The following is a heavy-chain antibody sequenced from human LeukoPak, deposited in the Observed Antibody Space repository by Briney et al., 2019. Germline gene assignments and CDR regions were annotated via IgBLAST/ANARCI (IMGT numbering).Heavy chain of an antibody. Sequence: PSETLSLTCTVSGGSISSSSYYWGWIRQPPGKGLEWIGSIYYSGSTYYHPSLKSRFTISVNTSKNQFSLKLSSVTAADTAVYYCARLKTRTYYDYIWGSYRPPFFDYWGQGTLVTVSS. CDR3: ARLKTRTYYDYIWGSYRPPFFDY. J-gene: IGHJ4*02. D-gene: IGHD3-16*02. V-gene: IGHV4-39*01. CDR1: GGSISSSSYY. CDR2: IYYSGST.